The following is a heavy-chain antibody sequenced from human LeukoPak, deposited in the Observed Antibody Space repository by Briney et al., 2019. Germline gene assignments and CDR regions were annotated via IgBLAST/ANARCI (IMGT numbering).Heavy chain of an antibody. CDR2: IYYSWST. V-gene: IGHV4-59*01. D-gene: IGHD2-15*01. CDR1: GGSIRSYY. CDR3: ARGSTNLGYCSGGSCSWRFDP. Sequence: PSETLSLTCPFSGGSIRSYYWSWIRQPPGKGVEWMGYIYYSWSTNYNPSLKSRVPISVDTSKNQFSLKLSSVTAADTAVYYCARGSTNLGYCSGGSCSWRFDPWGQGTLVTVSS. J-gene: IGHJ5*02.